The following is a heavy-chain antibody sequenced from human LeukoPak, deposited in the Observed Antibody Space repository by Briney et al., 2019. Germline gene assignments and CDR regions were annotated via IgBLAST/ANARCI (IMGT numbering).Heavy chain of an antibody. J-gene: IGHJ6*03. Sequence: GGSLRLSFAASGFTFSSYGMHWVRQAPGKGLEWVAVISYDGSNKYYADSVKGRFTISRDNSKNTLYLQMNSLRAEDTAVYYCAKEGSSSWYGHYYMDVWGKGTTVTVSS. V-gene: IGHV3-30*18. CDR3: AKEGSSSWYGHYYMDV. CDR2: ISYDGSNK. D-gene: IGHD6-13*01. CDR1: GFTFSSYG.